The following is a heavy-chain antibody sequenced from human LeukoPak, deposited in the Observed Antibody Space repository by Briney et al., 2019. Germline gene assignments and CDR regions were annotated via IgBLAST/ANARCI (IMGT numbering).Heavy chain of an antibody. CDR3: ARVICSGGSCLLSTIDY. CDR2: ISSSSSYI. J-gene: IGHJ4*02. Sequence: GGSLRLSCAASGFTFSSYAMNWVRQAPGKGLEWVSSISSSSSYIYYADSVKGRFTISRDNTKNSLYLQMNSLRAEDTAVYYCARVICSGGSCLLSTIDYWGQGTLVTVSS. CDR1: GFTFSSYA. V-gene: IGHV3-21*01. D-gene: IGHD2-15*01.